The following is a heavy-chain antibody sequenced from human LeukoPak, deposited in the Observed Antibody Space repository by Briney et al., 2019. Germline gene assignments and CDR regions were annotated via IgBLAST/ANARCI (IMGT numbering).Heavy chain of an antibody. V-gene: IGHV1-2*02. Sequence: ASVKVSCKASGYTYTGYYMHWVRQAPGQGLEWMGWINPNSGGTNYAQKFQGRVTMTRDTSISTAYMELTRLRSDDTAVYYCANSGGEEDDAFDIWGQGTMVTDSS. CDR3: ANSGGEEDDAFDI. CDR1: GYTYTGYY. D-gene: IGHD2-15*01. CDR2: INPNSGGT. J-gene: IGHJ3*02.